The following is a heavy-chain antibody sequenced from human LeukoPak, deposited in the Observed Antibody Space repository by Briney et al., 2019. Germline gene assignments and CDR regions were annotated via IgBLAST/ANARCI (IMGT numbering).Heavy chain of an antibody. Sequence: PSETLSLTCTVTGGSISSGSDYWGWIRQPAGKGLEWIGRIYTGGSTYYNPSLKSRVTISVDRSKNQFSLKLSSVPAADTAVYYCARVRYCSGGSCGYYYYYGMDVWGQGTTVTVSS. CDR3: ARVRYCSGGSCGYYYYYGMDV. D-gene: IGHD2-15*01. J-gene: IGHJ6*02. CDR1: GGSISSGSDY. V-gene: IGHV4-61*02. CDR2: IYTGGST.